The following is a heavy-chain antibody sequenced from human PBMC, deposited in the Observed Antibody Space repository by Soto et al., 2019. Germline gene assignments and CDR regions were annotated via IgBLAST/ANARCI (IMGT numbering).Heavy chain of an antibody. CDR1: GYTFTSYA. Sequence: QVQLVQSGAEVRKPGASVKVSCKASGYTFTSYAISWVRQAPGQGLEWMGWISAYNGNTNYAQTLQGRVTMTTDTSTSPAYMELRSMRSDDTAVYYWARDLAAGTCDYWGQGTLVTVSS. D-gene: IGHD6-13*01. V-gene: IGHV1-18*01. CDR2: ISAYNGNT. J-gene: IGHJ4*02. CDR3: ARDLAAGTCDY.